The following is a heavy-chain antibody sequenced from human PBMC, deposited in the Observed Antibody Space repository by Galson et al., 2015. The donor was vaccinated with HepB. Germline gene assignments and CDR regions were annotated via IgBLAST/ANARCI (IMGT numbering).Heavy chain of an antibody. CDR2: ISYDGSNK. V-gene: IGHV3-30-3*01. CDR1: GFTFSSYA. D-gene: IGHD1-26*01. J-gene: IGHJ2*01. Sequence: SLRLSCAASGFTFSSYAMHWVRQAPGKGLEWVAVISYDGSNKYYADSVKGRFTISRDNSKNTLYLQMNSLRAEDTAVYYCARSPTVGATTVIRNWYFDLWGRGTLVTVSS. CDR3: ARSPTVGATTVIRNWYFDL.